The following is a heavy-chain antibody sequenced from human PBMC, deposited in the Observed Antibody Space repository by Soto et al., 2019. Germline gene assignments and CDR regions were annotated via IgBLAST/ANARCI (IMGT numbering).Heavy chain of an antibody. CDR3: ARVRVIRGVIPSHFGL. Sequence: QAHLAQSGAEVKKPGSSVTVSCKASGGTFNSYGISWVRQAPGQGLDWMGVIIPLYGTVNYAQKFQGRVSLAADKSTSTAYKDLNSLRSDDTAVYYCARVRVIRGVIPSHFGLWGQGTQVTVSS. V-gene: IGHV1-69*06. J-gene: IGHJ4*02. CDR2: IIPLYGTV. D-gene: IGHD3-10*01. CDR1: GGTFNSYG.